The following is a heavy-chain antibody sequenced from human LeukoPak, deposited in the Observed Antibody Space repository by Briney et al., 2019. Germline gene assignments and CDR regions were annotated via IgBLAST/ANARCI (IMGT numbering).Heavy chain of an antibody. J-gene: IGHJ6*03. CDR3: ARGLLSSSWSYYYYMDV. Sequence: SETLSLTCTVSGGSISSGGYYWSWIRQHPGKGLEWIGYIYYSGSTYYNPSLKSRVTISVHTSKNQFSLKLSSVTAADTAVYYCARGLLSSSWSYYYYMDVWGKGTTVTVSS. V-gene: IGHV4-31*03. CDR2: IYYSGST. CDR1: GGSISSGGYY. D-gene: IGHD6-13*01.